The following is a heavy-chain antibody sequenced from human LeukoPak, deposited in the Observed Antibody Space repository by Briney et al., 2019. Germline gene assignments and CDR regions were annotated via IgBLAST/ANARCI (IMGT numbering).Heavy chain of an antibody. Sequence: SGGSLRLSCAASGFPFNAYWTTWVRQAPGKGLEWVANIRQDGDTKYYVDSVKGRFTISRDNAMNSLYLQMNSLRAEDTAVYYCARESPPSSYYYYYGMDVWGQGTTVTVSS. V-gene: IGHV3-7*03. CDR2: IRQDGDTK. CDR1: GFPFNAYW. J-gene: IGHJ6*02. CDR3: ARESPPSSYYYYYGMDV.